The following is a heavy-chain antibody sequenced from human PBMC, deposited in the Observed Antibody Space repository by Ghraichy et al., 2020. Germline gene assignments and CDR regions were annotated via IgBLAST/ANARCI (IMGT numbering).Heavy chain of an antibody. D-gene: IGHD1-26*01. CDR3: TKGEDGSPDY. CDR2: ISSDEKTK. Sequence: GGSLRLSCAASGFTFSRYGLHWVRQAPGKGLEWVTLISSDEKTKFYADSVKGRFTISRDNSKNTLFLQMNSLRAEDTAVYYCTKGEDGSPDYWGQGTLVIVSS. CDR1: GFTFSRYG. J-gene: IGHJ4*02. V-gene: IGHV3-30*18.